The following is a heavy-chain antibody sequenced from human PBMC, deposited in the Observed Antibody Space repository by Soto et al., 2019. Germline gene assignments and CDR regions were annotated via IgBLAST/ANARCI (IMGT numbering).Heavy chain of an antibody. CDR3: ARAFDIRTSCYTPGCDGMDV. CDR2: INPNSGGT. J-gene: IGHJ6*02. Sequence: QVQLVQSGAEVKKPGASVKVSCKASGYTFTGYYMHWVRQAPGQGLEWMGWINPNSGGTNYAQKFQGWVTMTRDTGIRYDYRELSRMRSDDTAVYYCARAFDIRTSCYTPGCDGMDVSGQGTTVTVSS. D-gene: IGHD2-2*02. CDR1: GYTFTGYY. V-gene: IGHV1-2*04.